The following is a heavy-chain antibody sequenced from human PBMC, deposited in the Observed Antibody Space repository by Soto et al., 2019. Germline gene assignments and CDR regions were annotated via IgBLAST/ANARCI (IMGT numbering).Heavy chain of an antibody. CDR2: INPSGGST. CDR3: ARDWGVLYRSLYYFDY. J-gene: IGHJ4*02. CDR1: GYTFTSYY. Sequence: QVQLVQSGAEVKKPGASVKVSCKASGYTFTSYYMHWVRQAPGQGLEWMGIINPSGGSTSYEQKFQGRVTMTRDTSTSTVYMELSSLRSEDTAVYYCARDWGVLYRSLYYFDYWGQGTLVTVSS. D-gene: IGHD3-10*01. V-gene: IGHV1-46*03.